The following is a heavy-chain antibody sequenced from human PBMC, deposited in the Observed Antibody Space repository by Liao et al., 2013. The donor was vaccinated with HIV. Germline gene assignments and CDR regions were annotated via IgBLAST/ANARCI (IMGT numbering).Heavy chain of an antibody. D-gene: IGHD7-27*01. CDR3: ARARANWGTYDAFDL. Sequence: QEQLHQWGAGLLKPSETLSLTCDVFGRSFSDYYWSWIRQSPGKGLEWIGEVSDSGITNYNLALKSRVSMSADTSKKQVSLYLTSVTAADTAVYFCARARANWGTYDAFDLWAEGTTVTVSS. J-gene: IGHJ3*01. V-gene: IGHV4-34*01. CDR1: GRSFSDYY. CDR2: VSDSGIT.